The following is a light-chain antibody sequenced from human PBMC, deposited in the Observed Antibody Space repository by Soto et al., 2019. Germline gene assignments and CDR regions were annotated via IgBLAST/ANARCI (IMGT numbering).Light chain of an antibody. J-gene: IGLJ2*01. CDR2: DVT. Sequence: QSALTQPASVSGSPGQSITISCTGTSSDVGGYNYVSWYQHHPGKAPKLMIYDVTNRPSGVANRFSGSKSGNTASLTISGVQSEDAASYYCSSYTTTSTVVFGGGTKLTVL. V-gene: IGLV2-14*03. CDR3: SSYTTTSTVV. CDR1: SSDVGGYNY.